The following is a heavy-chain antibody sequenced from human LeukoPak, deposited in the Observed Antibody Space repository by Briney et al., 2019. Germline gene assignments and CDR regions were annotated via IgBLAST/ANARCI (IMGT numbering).Heavy chain of an antibody. V-gene: IGHV1-69*04. CDR3: ARDIRSGYDGVGIYYYYYYGMDV. D-gene: IGHD5-12*01. Sequence: SVKVSCKASGGTFGSYAISWVRQAPGQGLEWMGRIIPILGIANYAQKFQGRVTITADKSTSTAYMELSSLRSEDTAVYYCARDIRSGYDGVGIYYYYYYGMDVWGQGTTVTVSS. J-gene: IGHJ6*02. CDR2: IIPILGIA. CDR1: GGTFGSYA.